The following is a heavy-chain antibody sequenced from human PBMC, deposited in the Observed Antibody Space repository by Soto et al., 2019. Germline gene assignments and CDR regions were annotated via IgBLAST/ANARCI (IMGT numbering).Heavy chain of an antibody. CDR1: GGSISSSNW. D-gene: IGHD6-6*01. CDR2: IYHSGST. Sequence: QVQLQESGPGLVKPSGTLSLTCAVSGGSISSSNWWSWVRQPPGKGLEWIGEIYHSGSTNYNPSLKSRVTISVDKSKNQFSLKLSSVTAADTAVYYCAREAASIAATYYYYYGMDVWGQGTTVTVSS. J-gene: IGHJ6*02. V-gene: IGHV4-4*02. CDR3: AREAASIAATYYYYYGMDV.